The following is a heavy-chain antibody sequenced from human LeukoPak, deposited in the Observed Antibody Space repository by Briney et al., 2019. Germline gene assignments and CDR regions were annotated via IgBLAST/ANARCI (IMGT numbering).Heavy chain of an antibody. D-gene: IGHD2-21*01. CDR1: GGSITSYY. CDR2: MYYSGST. J-gene: IGHJ4*02. V-gene: IGHV4-59*01. CDR3: AKGEGDY. Sequence: SETLSLTCTVSGGSITSYYWSWIRQPPGKGLEWIGYMYYSGSTSYNPSLKSRVTISVDTSKNQFSLKVRSVTAADTAVYYCAKGEGDYWGQGTLVTVSS.